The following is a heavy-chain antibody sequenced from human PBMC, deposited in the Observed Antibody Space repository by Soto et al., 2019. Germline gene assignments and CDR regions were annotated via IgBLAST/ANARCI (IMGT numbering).Heavy chain of an antibody. Sequence: PGGSLRLSCAASGFRFSIYAMSWVRQAPGKGLEWVSGIGGGNDDTYYADSVKGRFIISRDNSKSTLSLQMNGLRAEDTAVYYCAKDRVGHNQVMDHFDIGGQGTLDTV. D-gene: IGHD2-21*01. J-gene: IGHJ3*02. V-gene: IGHV3-23*01. CDR2: IGGGNDDT. CDR3: AKDRVGHNQVMDHFDI. CDR1: GFRFSIYA.